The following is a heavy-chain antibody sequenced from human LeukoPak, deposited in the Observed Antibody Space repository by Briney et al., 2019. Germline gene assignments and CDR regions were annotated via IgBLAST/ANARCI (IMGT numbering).Heavy chain of an antibody. CDR3: ARGDYYDSSGYHS. CDR2: IYHSGST. J-gene: IGHJ5*02. CDR1: GGSISSYY. V-gene: IGHV4-59*12. D-gene: IGHD3-22*01. Sequence: SETLSPTCTVSGGSISSYYWSWIRQPPGKGLEWIGYIYHSGSTYYNPSLKSRVTISVDRSKNQFSLKLSSVTAADTAVYYCARGDYYDSSGYHSWGQGTQVTVSS.